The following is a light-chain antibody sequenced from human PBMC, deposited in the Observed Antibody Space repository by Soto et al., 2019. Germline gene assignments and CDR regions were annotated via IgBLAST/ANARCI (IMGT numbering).Light chain of an antibody. J-gene: IGLJ2*01. CDR3: QSYDSSLDVV. CDR2: GNS. Sequence: QSVLTQPPSVSVAPGQRVTISCTGSSSNIGAGYDVHWYQQLPGTAPKLLIYGNSNRPSGVPDRFSGSKSGTSASLAITGLQAEDEAAYYCQSYDSSLDVVFGGGTKLTVL. CDR1: SSNIGAGYD. V-gene: IGLV1-40*01.